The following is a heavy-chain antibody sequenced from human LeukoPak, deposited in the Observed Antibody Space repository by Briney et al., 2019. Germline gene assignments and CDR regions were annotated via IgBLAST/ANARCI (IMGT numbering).Heavy chain of an antibody. CDR2: IYYSGGT. CDR1: GGSISSYY. Sequence: PSETLSLTCTDSGGSISSYYWSWIRQPPGKGLEWIGYIYYSGGTNYNPSLKSRVTISVDTSKNQFSLKLSSVTAADTAVYYCARASDFWSGYLDYWGQGTLVTVSS. V-gene: IGHV4-59*08. D-gene: IGHD3-3*01. CDR3: ARASDFWSGYLDY. J-gene: IGHJ4*02.